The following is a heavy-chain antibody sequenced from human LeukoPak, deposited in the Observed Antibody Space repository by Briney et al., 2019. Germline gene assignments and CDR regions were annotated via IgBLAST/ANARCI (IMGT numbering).Heavy chain of an antibody. D-gene: IGHD2-15*01. CDR3: ARDRGIVVVAATGMDV. Sequence: PSETLSLTCTVSGGSISSYYWSWIRQPAGKGLEWIGRIYTSGSTNYNPSLKSRVTMSVDTSKNQFSLKLSSVTAADTAVYYCARDRGIVVVAATGMDVWGKGTTVTVSS. CDR1: GGSISSYY. J-gene: IGHJ6*04. V-gene: IGHV4-4*07. CDR2: IYTSGST.